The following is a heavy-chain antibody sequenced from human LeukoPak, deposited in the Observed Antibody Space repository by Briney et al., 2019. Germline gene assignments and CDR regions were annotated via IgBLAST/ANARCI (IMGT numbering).Heavy chain of an antibody. D-gene: IGHD3-22*01. CDR1: GGSVRITHY. V-gene: IGHV4-39*07. CDR2: IYYGGST. Sequence: PSGTLSLTCAVSGGSVRITHYWGWIRQPPGKGLEWIGGIYYGGSTYYNASLRSRVTTSVDTSKNQFSLKLSSVTAADTAVYYCAKSTYYYDTFVNAFDLWGQGTVVTVSS. CDR3: AKSTYYYDTFVNAFDL. J-gene: IGHJ3*01.